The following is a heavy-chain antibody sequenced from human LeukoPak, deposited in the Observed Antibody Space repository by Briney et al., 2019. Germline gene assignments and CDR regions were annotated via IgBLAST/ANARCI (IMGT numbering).Heavy chain of an antibody. CDR3: ASHSEYCSSTSYYTQDHTGYMDV. V-gene: IGHV3-7*01. CDR1: GFTFSTYW. Sequence: GGSLRLSCAASGFTFSTYWMSWVRQAPGRGLEWVANIKQDGSEKYYVDSVKGRFTISRDNAKNSLYLQMNSLRAEDTAVYYCASHSEYCSSTSYYTQDHTGYMDVWGKGTTVTVSS. J-gene: IGHJ6*03. CDR2: IKQDGSEK. D-gene: IGHD2-2*02.